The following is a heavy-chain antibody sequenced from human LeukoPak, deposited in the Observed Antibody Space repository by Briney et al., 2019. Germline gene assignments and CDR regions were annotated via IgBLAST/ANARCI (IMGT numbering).Heavy chain of an antibody. CDR2: IYHSGST. V-gene: IGHV4-38-2*01. J-gene: IGHJ2*01. Sequence: SETLSLTCAVSGYSISSGHYWGWIRQPPGKGLEWIGSIYHSGSTYYNPSLKSRVTISVDTSKNQFSLKLSSVTAADTAVYYCARVLPWYFDLWGRGTLVTVSS. CDR1: GYSISSGHY. D-gene: IGHD3-3*01. CDR3: ARVLPWYFDL.